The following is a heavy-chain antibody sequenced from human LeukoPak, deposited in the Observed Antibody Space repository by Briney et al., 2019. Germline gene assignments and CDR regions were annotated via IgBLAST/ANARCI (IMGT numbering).Heavy chain of an antibody. V-gene: IGHV3-48*03. J-gene: IGHJ4*02. CDR2: ISSSGSTI. D-gene: IGHD3-9*01. Sequence: GGSLRLSCAASGFTFSSYEMNWVRQAPGKGLEWVSYISSSGSTIYYADSVKGRFTISRDNVKNSLYPQMNSLRAEDTAVYYCARKNYDILTGYYDYWGQGTLVTVSS. CDR1: GFTFSSYE. CDR3: ARKNYDILTGYYDY.